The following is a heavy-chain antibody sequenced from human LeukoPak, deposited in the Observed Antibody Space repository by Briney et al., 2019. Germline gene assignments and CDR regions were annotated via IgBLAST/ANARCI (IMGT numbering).Heavy chain of an antibody. CDR2: IYADGST. Sequence: GGSLRLSCAASGFTVSTNYMSWVRQAPGKRLEWVSVIYADGSTYYADSVKGRFTISRDNSKNTLYLQMNGLRAEDTAVYYCARSGAGWFDYWGQGTLVTVSS. V-gene: IGHV3-53*01. J-gene: IGHJ4*02. D-gene: IGHD6-19*01. CDR3: ARSGAGWFDY. CDR1: GFTVSTNY.